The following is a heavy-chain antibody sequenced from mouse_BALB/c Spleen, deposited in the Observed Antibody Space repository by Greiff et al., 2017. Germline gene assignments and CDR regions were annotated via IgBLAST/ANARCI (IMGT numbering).Heavy chain of an antibody. Sequence: EVKLVESGGGLVKPGGSLKLSCAASGFTFSSYAMSWVRQTPEKRLEWVASISSGGSTYYPDSVKGRFTISRDNARNILYLQMSSLRSEDTAMYYCARGGLRGYAMDYWGQGTSVTVSS. CDR3: ARGGLRGYAMDY. J-gene: IGHJ4*01. V-gene: IGHV5-6-5*01. D-gene: IGHD1-1*01. CDR2: ISSGGST. CDR1: GFTFSSYA.